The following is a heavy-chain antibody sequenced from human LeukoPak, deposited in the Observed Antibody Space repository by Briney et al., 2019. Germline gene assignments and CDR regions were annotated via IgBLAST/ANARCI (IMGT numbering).Heavy chain of an antibody. V-gene: IGHV5-51*01. CDR2: IDPGDSDT. D-gene: IGHD3-22*01. Sequence: GESLKISCKGSGYSFTNYWIGWVRQMPGKGLEWMGIIDPGDSDTRYGPSFQGQVTFSADKSITTAYLQWSSLKASDNAVYYCARVGDNSAYYFFDYWGQGTLVTVSS. J-gene: IGHJ4*02. CDR1: GYSFTNYW. CDR3: ARVGDNSAYYFFDY.